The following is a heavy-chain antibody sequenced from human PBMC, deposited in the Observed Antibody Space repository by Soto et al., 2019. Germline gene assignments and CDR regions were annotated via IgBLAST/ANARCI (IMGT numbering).Heavy chain of an antibody. CDR3: ARSSDPHRGGDCYFGEYFQH. CDR1: GFTFSSYG. CDR2: IWYDGNNK. V-gene: IGHV3-33*01. D-gene: IGHD2-21*02. Sequence: GGSLRLSCAASGFTFSSYGMHWVRQAPGKGLEWVAVIWYDGNNKYYAASVQGRFTISRDNSKNTLYLQMNSLRAEDTAVYYCARSSDPHRGGDCYFGEYFQHWGQGTQVTVSS. J-gene: IGHJ1*01.